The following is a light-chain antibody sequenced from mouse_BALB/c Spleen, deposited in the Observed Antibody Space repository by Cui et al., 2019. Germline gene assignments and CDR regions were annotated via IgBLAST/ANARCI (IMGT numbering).Light chain of an antibody. CDR2: LTS. CDR3: QQWSSNPLT. V-gene: IGKV4-68*01. J-gene: IGKJ5*01. Sequence: QIVLTQSPALMSASQGENVTMTSSASSSVSYMYWYQQKPRSSPKPWIYLTSNLASGVPARFSGSGSGTSYSLTISSMEAEDAATYYCQQWSSNPLTFGAGTKLELK. CDR1: SSVSY.